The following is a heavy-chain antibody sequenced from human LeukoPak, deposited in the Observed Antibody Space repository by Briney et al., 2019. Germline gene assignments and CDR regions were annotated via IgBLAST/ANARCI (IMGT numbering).Heavy chain of an antibody. Sequence: GGSLRLSCAASGFTFSSYWMHWVRQAPGKGLVWVSRINSDGSSTSYADSVKGRFTISRDNAKSTLYLQMNSLRAEDTAVYYCARGGYYFHDAFDIWGQGTMVTVSS. CDR3: ARGGYYFHDAFDI. V-gene: IGHV3-74*01. D-gene: IGHD3-3*01. CDR1: GFTFSSYW. CDR2: INSDGSST. J-gene: IGHJ3*02.